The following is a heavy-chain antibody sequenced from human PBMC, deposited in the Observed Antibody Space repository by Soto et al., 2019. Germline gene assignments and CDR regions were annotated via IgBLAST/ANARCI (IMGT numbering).Heavy chain of an antibody. Sequence: QVQLVESGGGVVQPGRSLRLSCAASGFTFSTFGMHWVRQAPGKGLEWVAAISYDGSNKYYADSVKGRFTSSRDNSKNTWYLQMNGLRAEDTAVYYCASAVRRAVGWAFDYWGQGTLVTVSS. CDR3: ASAVRRAVGWAFDY. CDR1: GFTFSTFG. V-gene: IGHV3-30*03. CDR2: ISYDGSNK. J-gene: IGHJ4*02. D-gene: IGHD1-26*01.